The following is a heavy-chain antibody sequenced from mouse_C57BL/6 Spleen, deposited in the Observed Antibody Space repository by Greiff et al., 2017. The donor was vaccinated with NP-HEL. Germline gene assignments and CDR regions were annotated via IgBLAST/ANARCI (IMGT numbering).Heavy chain of an antibody. Sequence: LQQSGGGLVQPGGSLKLSCAASGFTFSDYYMYWVRQTPEKRLEWVAYISNGGGSTYYPDTVKGRFTISRDNAKNTLYLQMSRLKSEDTAMYYCARHREAMDYWGQGTSVTVSS. CDR1: GFTFSDYY. J-gene: IGHJ4*01. CDR2: ISNGGGST. V-gene: IGHV5-12*01. CDR3: ARHREAMDY.